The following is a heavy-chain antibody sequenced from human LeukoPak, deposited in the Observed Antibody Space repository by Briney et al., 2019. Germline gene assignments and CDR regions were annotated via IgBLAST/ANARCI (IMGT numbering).Heavy chain of an antibody. J-gene: IGHJ4*01. CDR2: VPRSGTT. CDR3: TRLVPAWEGGGSNY. V-gene: IGHV4-38-2*01. Sequence: PSETLSLTCVVSGYSISNNYFWGWIRQSPGKGLEWIGIVPRSGTTYYNPSLKSRVIISIDTSKNQFSLKLISMTAADTAVYYCTRLVPAWEGGGSNYWGRGTLVTVSS. D-gene: IGHD1-26*01. CDR1: GYSISNNYF.